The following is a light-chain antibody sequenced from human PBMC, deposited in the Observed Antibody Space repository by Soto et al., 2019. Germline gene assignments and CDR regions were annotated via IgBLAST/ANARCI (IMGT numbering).Light chain of an antibody. Sequence: EIVLTQSPATLSLSPGERATLSCRASQSVSSYLAWYQQKPGQAPRLLIYDASNRATGIPARFSGSGSGTDFTLTISSLEPEDFAVYYCQQRSNWAFGQGTEVEIK. V-gene: IGKV3-11*01. CDR2: DAS. CDR3: QQRSNWA. J-gene: IGKJ1*01. CDR1: QSVSSY.